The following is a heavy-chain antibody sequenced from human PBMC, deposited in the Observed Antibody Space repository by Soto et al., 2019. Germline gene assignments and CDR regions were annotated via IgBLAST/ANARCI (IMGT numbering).Heavy chain of an antibody. CDR1: GGSISSTSYY. V-gene: IGHV4-39*01. J-gene: IGHJ4*02. CDR3: ARQGSYSSGRPGYFDY. CDR2: VFYSGST. D-gene: IGHD6-19*01. Sequence: QLQLQESGPGLVKPSETLSLTCTVSGGSISSTSYYWGWIRQAPGKGLEWIGSVFYSGSTYYNLSLKSRVTISVDTSKNQFSLKLTSVAAADTAVYYCARQGSYSSGRPGYFDYWGQGTLVTVSS.